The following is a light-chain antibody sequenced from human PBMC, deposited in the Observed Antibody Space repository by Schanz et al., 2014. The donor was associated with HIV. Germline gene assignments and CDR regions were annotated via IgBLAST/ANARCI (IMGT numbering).Light chain of an antibody. CDR3: QQCVTYPYT. J-gene: IGKJ2*01. Sequence: IQMTQSPSSLSAFVGDTVTITCRTPPTIGMSVNWYQQKPGKAPQLLIYASSLLHTGVPSRFVGSGSGTSFTLAITSLQPNDFATYYCQQCVTYPYTFGHGTKLDSK. CDR1: PTIGMS. V-gene: IGKV1-39*01. CDR2: ASS.